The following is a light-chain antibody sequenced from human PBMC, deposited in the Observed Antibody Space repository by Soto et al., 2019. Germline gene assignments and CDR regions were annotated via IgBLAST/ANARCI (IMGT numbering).Light chain of an antibody. Sequence: IVLTQSPATLSLSPGERATLSCRASQSVSHSLAWYQQKPGQAPRLLIYDASNRATGIPARFSGSGSGTDFTLTISSLEPEDFAVYYCQQRSNWPRTFGPGTKVDIK. V-gene: IGKV3-11*01. CDR3: QQRSNWPRT. CDR1: QSVSHS. CDR2: DAS. J-gene: IGKJ3*01.